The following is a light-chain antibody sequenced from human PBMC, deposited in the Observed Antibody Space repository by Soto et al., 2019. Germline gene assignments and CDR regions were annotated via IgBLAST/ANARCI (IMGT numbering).Light chain of an antibody. CDR3: QTWGTGIQV. V-gene: IGLV4-69*01. Sequence: QSALTQSPSASASLGASVKLTCTLSSGHSSYAIAWHQQQPEKGPRYLMKVNSDGSHNKGDGIPDRFSGSSSGTERYLSISSLQSEDEADYYCQTWGTGIQVFGGGTQLTVL. J-gene: IGLJ3*02. CDR2: VNSDGSH. CDR1: SGHSSYA.